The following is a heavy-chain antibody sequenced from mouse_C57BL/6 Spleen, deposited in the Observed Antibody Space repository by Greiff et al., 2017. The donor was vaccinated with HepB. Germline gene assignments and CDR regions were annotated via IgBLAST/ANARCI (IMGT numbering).Heavy chain of an antibody. CDR3: ARRGGYYDGGPFAY. CDR2: FYPGSVSI. CDR1: GYTFTEYT. V-gene: IGHV1-62-2*01. D-gene: IGHD1-1*01. J-gene: IGHJ3*01. Sequence: VKLQESGAELVKPGASVKLSCKASGYTFTEYTIHWVKQRSGQGLEWIGWFYPGSVSIKYNEKFKDKATLTAYKSSSTVYMELSRLTSEGSAVYFCARRGGYYDGGPFAYWGQGTLVTVSA.